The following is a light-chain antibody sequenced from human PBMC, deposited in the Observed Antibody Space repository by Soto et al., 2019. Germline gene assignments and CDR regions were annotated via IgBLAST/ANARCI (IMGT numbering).Light chain of an antibody. CDR3: KQYNNWPPIT. J-gene: IGKJ5*01. CDR2: GVS. V-gene: IGKV3D-15*01. CDR1: QSVSSN. Sequence: EIVMTQSPATLSVSPGERATLSCRASQSVSSNLAWYQQKPGQAPRLLIHGVSTRATGIPARFSGSRSGTEFTLTISNLQSEDFAVYYCKQYNNWPPITFGQGTRLEIK.